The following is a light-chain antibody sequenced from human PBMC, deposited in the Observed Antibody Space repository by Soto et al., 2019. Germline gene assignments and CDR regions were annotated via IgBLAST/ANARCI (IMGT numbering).Light chain of an antibody. CDR2: DAS. Sequence: IVLTQSPATLSLSPGERATLSCRASQSVSSYLAWYQQKPGQAPRLLIYDASNRATGIPARFSGSGSGTDFTLPISSLEPEDFAVYYCQQRSNWPTFGGGTKVEIK. CDR3: QQRSNWPT. CDR1: QSVSSY. J-gene: IGKJ4*01. V-gene: IGKV3-11*01.